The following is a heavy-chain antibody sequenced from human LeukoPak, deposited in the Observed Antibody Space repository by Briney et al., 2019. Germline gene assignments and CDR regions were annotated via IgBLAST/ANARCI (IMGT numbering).Heavy chain of an antibody. D-gene: IGHD1-26*01. CDR3: ARDSGRFTNPIDY. CDR1: GYTFTGYY. CDR2: INPNSGDT. J-gene: IGHJ4*02. Sequence: ASVKVSCKPSGYTFTGYYMLWLRQAPGQGLEWMGRINPNSGDTNYAQKFQGRVTMTRDTSISTAYMELSRLTSDDTAVYYCARDSGRFTNPIDYWGQGTLVTVSS. V-gene: IGHV1-2*06.